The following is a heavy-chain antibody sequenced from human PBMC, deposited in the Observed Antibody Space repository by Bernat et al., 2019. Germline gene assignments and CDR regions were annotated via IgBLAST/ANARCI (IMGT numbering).Heavy chain of an antibody. CDR2: ISGSGGST. Sequence: EVQLLESGGGLVQPGGSLRLSCAASGFTFSSYAMSWVRQAPGKGLEWVSAISGSGGSTYYADSVKGRFTISRDNSKNTLYLQMNSLRAEDTAVDYCVKYSSGGSCYSVDAYDIWGQGTMVTVSS. V-gene: IGHV3-23*01. CDR3: VKYSSGGSCYSVDAYDI. CDR1: GFTFSSYA. D-gene: IGHD2-15*01. J-gene: IGHJ3*02.